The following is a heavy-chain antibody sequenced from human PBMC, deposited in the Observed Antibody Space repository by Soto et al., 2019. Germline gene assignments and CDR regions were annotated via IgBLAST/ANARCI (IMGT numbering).Heavy chain of an antibody. CDR1: GFTFSSYS. Sequence: EVQLVESGGGLVKPGGSLRLSCAASGFTFSSYSMNWVRQAPGKGLEWVSSISSSSSYIYYADPVKGRFTISRDNAKXXQXXQMNMLRAEDTAVYYCARDTLSSRWNHYYYYGMDVWGQGTTVTVSS. D-gene: IGHD6-13*01. J-gene: IGHJ6*02. V-gene: IGHV3-21*01. CDR3: ARDTLSSRWNHYYYYGMDV. CDR2: ISSSSSYI.